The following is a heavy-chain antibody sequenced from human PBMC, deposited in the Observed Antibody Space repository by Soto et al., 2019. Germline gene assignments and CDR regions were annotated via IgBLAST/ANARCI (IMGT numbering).Heavy chain of an antibody. D-gene: IGHD6-13*01. J-gene: IGHJ4*02. V-gene: IGHV3-23*01. CDR2: IANSGGST. CDR1: GFTFSTYA. CDR3: ARRISASGRGRDY. Sequence: GGSLRLSCAASGFTFSTYAMSWVRQAPGKGLEWVSAIANSGGSTFYTDSVRGRFTISRDNSKNTLYLQMNSLRAEDTAVYYCARRISASGRGRDYWGQGTLVNV.